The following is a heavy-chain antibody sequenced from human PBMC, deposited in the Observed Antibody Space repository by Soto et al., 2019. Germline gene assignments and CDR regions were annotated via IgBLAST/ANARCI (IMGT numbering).Heavy chain of an antibody. Sequence: SETLSLTCAVYGGSFSGYYWSWIRQPPGKGLEWIGEINHSGSTNYNPSLKSRVTISVDTSKNQFSLKLSSVTAADTAVYYCARASPAITIFGVAIRYYFDYWGQGTLVTV. J-gene: IGHJ4*02. CDR3: ARASPAITIFGVAIRYYFDY. CDR1: GGSFSGYY. CDR2: INHSGST. V-gene: IGHV4-34*01. D-gene: IGHD3-3*01.